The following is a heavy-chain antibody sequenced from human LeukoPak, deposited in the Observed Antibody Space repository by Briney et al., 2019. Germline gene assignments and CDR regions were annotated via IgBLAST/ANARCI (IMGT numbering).Heavy chain of an antibody. CDR3: ATESAGLTGGFDY. CDR2: IYYSGST. J-gene: IGHJ4*02. CDR1: GGSISSGDYY. Sequence: SETLSLTCTVSGGSISSGDYYWSWIRQPPGKGLEWIGYIYYSGSTNYNPSLKSRVTISVDTSKNQFSLKLSSVTAADTAVYYCATESAGLTGGFDYWGQGTLVTVSS. V-gene: IGHV4-61*08. D-gene: IGHD7-27*01.